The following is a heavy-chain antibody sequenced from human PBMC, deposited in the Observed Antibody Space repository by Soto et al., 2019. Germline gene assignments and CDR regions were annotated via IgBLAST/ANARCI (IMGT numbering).Heavy chain of an antibody. CDR2: INHSGST. D-gene: IGHD1-7*01. CDR3: ARGLKYNWNLVPWFDP. CDR1: GGSFSGYY. V-gene: IGHV4-34*01. Sequence: SETLSLTCAVYGGSFSGYYWSWIRQPPGKGLEWIGEINHSGSTNYNPSLKSRVTISVDTSKNQFSLKLSSVTAADTAVYYCARGLKYNWNLVPWFDPWGQGTLVTSPQ. J-gene: IGHJ5*02.